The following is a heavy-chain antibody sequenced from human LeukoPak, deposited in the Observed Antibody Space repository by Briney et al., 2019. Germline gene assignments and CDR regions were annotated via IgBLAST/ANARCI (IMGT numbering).Heavy chain of an antibody. V-gene: IGHV3-43*01. Sequence: DSVKGRFTISRDNSKNSLYLQMNSLRTEDTALYYCAKGGDDPFDYWGQGTLVTVSS. J-gene: IGHJ4*02. CDR3: AKGGDDPFDY. D-gene: IGHD1-26*01.